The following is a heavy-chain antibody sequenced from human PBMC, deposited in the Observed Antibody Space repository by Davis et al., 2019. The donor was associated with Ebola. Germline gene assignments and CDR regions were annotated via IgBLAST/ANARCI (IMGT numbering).Heavy chain of an antibody. V-gene: IGHV3-7*01. D-gene: IGHD2-21*02. CDR2: INQDGGEK. Sequence: GESLKISCAASGFTFSGYWMSWVRQAPGKGLEWVANINQDGGEKQYVDSVKGRFTISRDNSKNTLYLQMNSLRAEDTAVYYCARDSEVTAIGLYWYFDLWGRGTLVTVSS. CDR3: ARDSEVTAIGLYWYFDL. J-gene: IGHJ2*01. CDR1: GFTFSGYW.